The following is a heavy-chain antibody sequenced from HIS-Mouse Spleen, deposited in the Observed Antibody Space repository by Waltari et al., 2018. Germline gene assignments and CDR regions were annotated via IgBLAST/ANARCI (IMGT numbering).Heavy chain of an antibody. J-gene: IGHJ4*02. CDR2: ISGSGGST. V-gene: IGHV3-23*01. Sequence: QAPGKGLEWVSAISGSGGSTYYADSVKGRFTISRDNSKNTLYLQMNSLRAEDTAVYYCAKDRHTWGYFDYWGQGTLVTVSS. CDR3: AKDRHTWGYFDY. D-gene: IGHD7-27*01.